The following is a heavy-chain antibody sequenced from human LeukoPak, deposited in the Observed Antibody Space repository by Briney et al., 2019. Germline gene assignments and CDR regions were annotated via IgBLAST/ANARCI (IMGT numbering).Heavy chain of an antibody. CDR3: ARHDYGGNTDY. D-gene: IGHD4-23*01. CDR1: GGSFSGYY. Sequence: SETLSLTCAVYGGSFSGYYWSWIRQPPGKGLEWIGEIDHSGSTNYNPSLKSRVTILIDTSKNQFFLKLSSVTAADTAVYYCARHDYGGNTDYWGQGTLVTVSS. J-gene: IGHJ4*02. CDR2: IDHSGST. V-gene: IGHV4-34*01.